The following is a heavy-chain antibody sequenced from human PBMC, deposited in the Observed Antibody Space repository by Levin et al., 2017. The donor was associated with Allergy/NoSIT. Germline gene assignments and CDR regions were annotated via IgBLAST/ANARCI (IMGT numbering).Heavy chain of an antibody. Sequence: ETLSLTCTASGFTFTDAWMNWVRQAPGKGLEWVGRIKTKAEGATTDYAAPLKGRFTISRDDSKNTLYLQMNSLETEDTAVYYCSLQYFDSWGQGTLVAVSS. J-gene: IGHJ4*02. V-gene: IGHV3-15*07. CDR1: GFTFTDAW. CDR3: SLQYFDS. CDR2: IKTKAEGATT. D-gene: IGHD5-24*01.